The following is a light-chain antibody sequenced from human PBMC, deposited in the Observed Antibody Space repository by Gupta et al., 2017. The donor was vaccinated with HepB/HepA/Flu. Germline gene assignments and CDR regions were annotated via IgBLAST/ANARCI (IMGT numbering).Light chain of an antibody. Sequence: DIVMTQSPDSLAVSLGERATINCKSSQSVLYSSNNKNYLAWYQQKPGQPPQLLIYWASTRESGVPDRFSGSGSGTDFTLTISSLQADDVAVYYCQQYYSTPQTFGQGTKVELK. CDR1: QSVLYSSNNKNY. CDR3: QQYYSTPQT. V-gene: IGKV4-1*01. J-gene: IGKJ1*01. CDR2: WAS.